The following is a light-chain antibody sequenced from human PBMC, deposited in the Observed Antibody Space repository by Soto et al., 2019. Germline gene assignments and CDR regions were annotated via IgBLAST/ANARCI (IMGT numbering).Light chain of an antibody. Sequence: EIVLTQSPGTLSLSPGERATLSCRASQSVSSNLAWYQQKPGQAPRLLIYGASTRATGIPARFSGSGSGTEFTLTISSLQSEDFAVYYCQQYNNWPHWTFGQGTKVEIK. CDR3: QQYNNWPHWT. CDR1: QSVSSN. CDR2: GAS. J-gene: IGKJ1*01. V-gene: IGKV3-15*01.